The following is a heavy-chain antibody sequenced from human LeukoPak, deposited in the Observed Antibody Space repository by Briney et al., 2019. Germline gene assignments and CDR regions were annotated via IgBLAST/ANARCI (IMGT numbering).Heavy chain of an antibody. CDR1: GYTFTSYY. D-gene: IGHD1-26*01. Sequence: ASVKVSCKASGYTFTSYYMHWARQAPGQGLEWMGIINPSGGSTSYAQKFQGRVTMTRDTSTSTVYMELSSLRSEDTAVYYCAREVGATYYYYGMDVWGQGTTVTVSS. CDR3: AREVGATYYYYGMDV. V-gene: IGHV1-46*01. CDR2: INPSGGST. J-gene: IGHJ6*02.